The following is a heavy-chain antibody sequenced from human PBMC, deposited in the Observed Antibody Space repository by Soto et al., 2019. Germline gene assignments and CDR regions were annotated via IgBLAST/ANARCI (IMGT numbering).Heavy chain of an antibody. J-gene: IGHJ4*02. V-gene: IGHV3-9*01. Sequence: PGGSLRLSCAASGFTFDDYAMHWVRQAPGKGLEWVSGISWNSGSIGYADSVKGRFTISRDNAKNSLYLQMNSLRAEDTALYYCAKDPDPDYGDYTFDYWGQGTLVTVSS. CDR3: AKDPDPDYGDYTFDY. CDR1: GFTFDDYA. CDR2: ISWNSGSI. D-gene: IGHD4-17*01.